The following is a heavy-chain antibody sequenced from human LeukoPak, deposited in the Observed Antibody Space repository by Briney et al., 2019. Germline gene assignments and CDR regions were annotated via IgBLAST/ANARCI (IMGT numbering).Heavy chain of an antibody. CDR2: INSDGSSI. V-gene: IGHV3-74*03. Sequence: GGSLRLSFAASGFTFSSYWMHWVRQAPGKGLVLVSRINSDGSSITYADSVKGRFTISRDNAKNTLYLQMNSLRVEDTAVYYCAREGRVSGYDFDCWGQGTLVTVSS. CDR3: AREGRVSGYDFDC. D-gene: IGHD5-12*01. J-gene: IGHJ4*02. CDR1: GFTFSSYW.